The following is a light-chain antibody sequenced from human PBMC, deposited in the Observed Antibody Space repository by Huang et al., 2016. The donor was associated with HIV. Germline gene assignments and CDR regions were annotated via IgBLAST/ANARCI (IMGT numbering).Light chain of an antibody. Sequence: DIQMTQSPSSLSASVGDRVTITCRESQSINTYLNWFQQKPGKAPKVLISAAATLQRGVQSRFSGGGSGTHFTLTITSLQPEDFATYYGQKTYTGVTFGQGTKVEIK. J-gene: IGKJ1*01. CDR1: QSINTY. CDR3: QKTYTGVT. CDR2: AAA. V-gene: IGKV1-39*01.